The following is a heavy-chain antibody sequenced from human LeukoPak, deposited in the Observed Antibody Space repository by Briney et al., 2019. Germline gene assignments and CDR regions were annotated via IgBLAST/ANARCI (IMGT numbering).Heavy chain of an antibody. CDR3: AKFSQSGFDY. J-gene: IGHJ4*02. Sequence: ASVKVSCKASGYTFTSYDINWVRQAPGQGLEWMGWINPNSGGTNYAQKFQGRVTMTRDTSISTAYMELSRLRSDDTAVYYCAKFSQSGFDYWGQGTLVTVSS. V-gene: IGHV1-2*02. D-gene: IGHD2/OR15-2a*01. CDR1: GYTFTSYD. CDR2: INPNSGGT.